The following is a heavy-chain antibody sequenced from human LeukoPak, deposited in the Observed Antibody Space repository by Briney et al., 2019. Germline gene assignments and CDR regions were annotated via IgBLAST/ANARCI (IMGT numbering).Heavy chain of an antibody. V-gene: IGHV3-43D*03. CDR2: ISWDGGST. Sequence: PGGSLRLSCAASGFTFDDYAMHWVRQAPGKGLEWVSLISWDGGSTYYADSVKGRFTVSRDNSKNSLYLQMNSLRAEDTALYYCARDREMATLFDYWGQGTLVTVSS. CDR3: ARDREMATLFDY. J-gene: IGHJ4*02. D-gene: IGHD5-24*01. CDR1: GFTFDDYA.